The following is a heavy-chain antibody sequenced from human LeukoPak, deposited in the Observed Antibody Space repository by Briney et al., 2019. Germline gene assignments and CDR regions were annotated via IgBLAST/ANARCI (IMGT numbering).Heavy chain of an antibody. V-gene: IGHV4-30-2*01. Sequence: SETLSLTCTVSGGSISSGGYYWSWIRQPPGKGLEWIGYIYHSGSTYYNPSLKSRVTISVDRSKNQFSLKLSSVTATDTAVYYCARGIPPIDYWGQGTLVTVSS. CDR1: GGSISSGGYY. J-gene: IGHJ4*02. CDR2: IYHSGST. CDR3: ARGIPPIDY.